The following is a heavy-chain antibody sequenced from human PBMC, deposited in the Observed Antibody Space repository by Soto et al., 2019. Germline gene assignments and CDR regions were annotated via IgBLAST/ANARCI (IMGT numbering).Heavy chain of an antibody. Sequence: SETLSLTCRVSGGSIGSPNFYWSWIRQHPGKGLEWLGYVYYNGTTYYNPSLKSRVSISVDTSKNQFSLKLSSVSAADTAVYYCARDKITGLFDYWGQGTLVTVS. CDR3: ARDKITGLFDY. CDR2: VYYNGTT. CDR1: GGSIGSPNFY. V-gene: IGHV4-31*03. D-gene: IGHD2-8*02. J-gene: IGHJ4*02.